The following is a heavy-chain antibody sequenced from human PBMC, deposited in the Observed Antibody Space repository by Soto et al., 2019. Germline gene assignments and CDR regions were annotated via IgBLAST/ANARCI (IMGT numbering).Heavy chain of an antibody. D-gene: IGHD3-22*01. V-gene: IGHV1-69*04. CDR2: IIPILGIA. J-gene: IGHJ4*02. CDR1: GGTFSSCT. CDR3: AREGNYYDSSAPGY. Sequence: GPSVKVSCKASGGTFSSCTISWVRQAPGQGLEWMGRIIPILGIANYAQKFQGRVTITADKSTSTAYMELSSLRSEDTAVYYCAREGNYYDSSAPGYWGQGTLVTVSS.